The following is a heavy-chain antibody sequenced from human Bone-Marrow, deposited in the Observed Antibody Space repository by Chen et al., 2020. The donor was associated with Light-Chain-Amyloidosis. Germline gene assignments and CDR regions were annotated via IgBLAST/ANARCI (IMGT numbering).Heavy chain of an antibody. CDR1: GYTFPNYW. CDR3: ARRRDGYNFDY. Sequence: EVKKPGESLKISCKGSGYTFPNYWIGWVRQMPGKGEWMGVIYPDDSDARYSPSFEGQVTISADKSITTAYLQWRSLKASDTAMYYCARRRDGYNFDYWGQGTLVTVSS. CDR2: IYPDDSDA. D-gene: IGHD5-12*01. J-gene: IGHJ4*02. V-gene: IGHV5-51*01.